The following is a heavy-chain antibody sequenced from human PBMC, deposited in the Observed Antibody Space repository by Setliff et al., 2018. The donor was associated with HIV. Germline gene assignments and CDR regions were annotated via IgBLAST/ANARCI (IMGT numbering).Heavy chain of an antibody. J-gene: IGHJ4*02. D-gene: IGHD6-6*01. V-gene: IGHV4-39*01. CDR1: GGSVSSSSHH. CDR2: IYYSGGT. Sequence: SSETLSLTCSVSGGSVSSSSHHWGWIRQPPGKGLEWIGSIYYSGGTFYQPSLSGRVTISVDSSKNQFFLSLTSVTAADTAVYYCTRREYTWGQGKLVTVSS. CDR3: TRREYT.